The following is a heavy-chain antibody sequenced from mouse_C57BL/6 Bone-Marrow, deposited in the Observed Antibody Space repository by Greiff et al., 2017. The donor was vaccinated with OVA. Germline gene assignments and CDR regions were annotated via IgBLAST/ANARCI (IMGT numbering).Heavy chain of an antibody. CDR1: GYTFTSYW. CDR2: IDPNSGGT. Sequence: QVQLQQPGAELVKPGASVKLSCKASGYTFTSYWMHWVKQRPGRGLEWIGRIDPNSGGTKYNEKFKSKATLTVDKPSSTAYMQLSSLTSEDSAVYYCARYGYCYGSRNWYFDVWGTGTTVTVSS. D-gene: IGHD1-1*01. J-gene: IGHJ1*03. V-gene: IGHV1-72*01. CDR3: ARYGYCYGSRNWYFDV.